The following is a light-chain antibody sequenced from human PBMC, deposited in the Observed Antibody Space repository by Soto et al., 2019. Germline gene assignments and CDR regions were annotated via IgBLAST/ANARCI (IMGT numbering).Light chain of an antibody. J-gene: IGKJ4*01. CDR3: QQYSSLLLT. Sequence: EIVLTQSPGTLSLSPGERATLSCRASQSVSSGYLAWYQQKPGQAPRLLIYGASSRATGIPDRFSGSGSETEFTLTISRLEPADSAVYYCQQYSSLLLTFGGGTKVEIK. CDR2: GAS. CDR1: QSVSSGY. V-gene: IGKV3-20*01.